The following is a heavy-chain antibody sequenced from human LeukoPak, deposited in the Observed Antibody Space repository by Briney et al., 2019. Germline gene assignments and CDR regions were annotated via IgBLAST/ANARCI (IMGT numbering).Heavy chain of an antibody. Sequence: ASVKVSCKASGGTFSSYAISWVRQAPGQGLEWMGGIIPIFGTANYAQKFQGRVTITADESTSTAYMELSSLRSEDTAVYYCASEFPPCSSTSCYIYWGQGTLVTVSS. CDR1: GGTFSSYA. V-gene: IGHV1-69*01. D-gene: IGHD2-2*02. J-gene: IGHJ4*02. CDR3: ASEFPPCSSTSCYIY. CDR2: IIPIFGTA.